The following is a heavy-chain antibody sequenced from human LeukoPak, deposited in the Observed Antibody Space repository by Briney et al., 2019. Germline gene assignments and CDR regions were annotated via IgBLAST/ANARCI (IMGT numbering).Heavy chain of an antibody. CDR2: IKSKSDGGTT. Sequence: GGSLRLSCAASGLTFSNAWMSWVRQAPGKGLEWVGRIKSKSDGGTTDYAAPVKGRFTISTDDSKLTLYLQMHSLKTEDTALYYCTTDMKIMITFGGVIAEDYWGQGTLVTVSS. CDR3: TTDMKIMITFGGVIAEDY. V-gene: IGHV3-15*01. CDR1: GLTFSNAW. J-gene: IGHJ4*02. D-gene: IGHD3-16*02.